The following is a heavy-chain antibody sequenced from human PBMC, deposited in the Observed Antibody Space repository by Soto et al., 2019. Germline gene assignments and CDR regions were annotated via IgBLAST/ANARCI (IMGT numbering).Heavy chain of an antibody. CDR1: GDSITSSYW. Sequence: SETLSLTCAVSGDSITSSYWSWLRQPPGKGLEWIADIHHSGSTNYNPSLKSRVTISLDTSKNQFSLKLSSMTAADTAVYYCAREPSIWGQGTLVTVSS. CDR2: IHHSGST. J-gene: IGHJ4*02. V-gene: IGHV4-4*02. CDR3: AREPSI.